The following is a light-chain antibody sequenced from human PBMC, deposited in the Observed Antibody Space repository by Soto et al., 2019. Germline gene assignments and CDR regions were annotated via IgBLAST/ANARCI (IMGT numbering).Light chain of an antibody. V-gene: IGKV3-15*01. CDR2: GAS. J-gene: IGKJ1*01. Sequence: EIVMTQSPATLSVSPGERATLSCRASQTVNNNLAWYQQKPGQAPRLLIYGASARATGIPARFSGSGSGTEFTLTISSLQSEDFAVYYCQQRSSWPWTFGQGAKVEIK. CDR3: QQRSSWPWT. CDR1: QTVNNN.